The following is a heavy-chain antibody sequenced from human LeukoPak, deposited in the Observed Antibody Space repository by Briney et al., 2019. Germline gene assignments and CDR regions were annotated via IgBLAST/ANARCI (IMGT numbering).Heavy chain of an antibody. CDR2: IWYYGSSK. J-gene: IGHJ6*02. V-gene: IGHV3-33*06. CDR1: GFTLSSYG. Sequence: GGSLRLSCATSGFTLSSYGMHWVRQAPGKGLEGLAVIWYYGSSKYYAVSVKRRFTISRVDSKNTLYLQMNSLTAEDTAVYYCAKDRGPRYSYGLDVWGQGTTVTVSS. CDR3: AKDRGPRYSYGLDV.